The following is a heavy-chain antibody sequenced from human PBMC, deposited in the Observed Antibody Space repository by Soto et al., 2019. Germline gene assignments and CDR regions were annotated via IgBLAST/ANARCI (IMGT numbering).Heavy chain of an antibody. D-gene: IGHD6-6*01. CDR1: GYSFTSYW. CDR2: IDPSDSYT. CDR3: ARHSSSSEDYYYYGMDV. V-gene: IGHV5-10-1*01. J-gene: IGHJ6*02. Sequence: GESLKISCKGSGYSFTSYWISWVRQMPGKGLEWMGRIDPSDSYTNYSPSFQGHVTISADKSISTAYLQWSSLKASDTAMYYCARHSSSSEDYYYYGMDVWGQGTTVTVS.